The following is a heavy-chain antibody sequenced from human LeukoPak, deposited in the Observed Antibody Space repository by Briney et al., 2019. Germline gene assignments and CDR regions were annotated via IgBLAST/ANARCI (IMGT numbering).Heavy chain of an antibody. Sequence: LRLSCAASGFTFSNYLMHWVRQPPGKGLEWLGYIYYSGSTYYNPSLKSRVTISVDTSKNQFSLKLSSVTAADTAVYYCARVVGSSSLDYYFDYWGQGTLVTVSS. CDR3: ARVVGSSSLDYYFDY. V-gene: IGHV4-30-4*08. CDR2: IYYSGST. J-gene: IGHJ4*02. D-gene: IGHD6-6*01. CDR1: GFTFSNYL.